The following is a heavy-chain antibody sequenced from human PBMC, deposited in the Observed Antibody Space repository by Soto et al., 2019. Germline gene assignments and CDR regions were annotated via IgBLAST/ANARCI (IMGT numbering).Heavy chain of an antibody. CDR2: INPNSGGT. D-gene: IGHD3-22*01. CDR1: GYTFSAYY. J-gene: IGHJ6*02. CDR3: ARANTIRPYYFNIDL. V-gene: IGHV1-2*04. Sequence: ASVKVSCKASGYTFSAYYIHWVRQGPGRGLEWVGWINPNSGGTYYAQKFQAWGTMTRDTSISTAYLELSGLTSHDTAVYYCARANTIRPYYFNIDLWGQGTTVTVSS.